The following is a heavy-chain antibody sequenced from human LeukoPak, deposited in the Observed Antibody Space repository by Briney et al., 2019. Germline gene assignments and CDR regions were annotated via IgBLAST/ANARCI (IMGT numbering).Heavy chain of an antibody. Sequence: GGSLRLSCAASGFTFSSCGMHWVRQAPGKGLEWVAVIWYDGSNKYYADSVKGRFTISRDNSKNTLYLQMNSLRAEDTAVYYCARDGSIFGVVPWFDPWGQGTLVTVSS. CDR1: GFTFSSCG. J-gene: IGHJ5*02. CDR3: ARDGSIFGVVPWFDP. D-gene: IGHD3-3*01. V-gene: IGHV3-33*01. CDR2: IWYDGSNK.